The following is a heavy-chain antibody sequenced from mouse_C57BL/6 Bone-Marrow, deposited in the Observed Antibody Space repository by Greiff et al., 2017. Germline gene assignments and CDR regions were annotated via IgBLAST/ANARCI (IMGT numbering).Heavy chain of an antibody. Sequence: EVQLQESGAELVRPGASVKLSCTASGFNIKDDYMHWVKQRPEQGLEGIGWIDPENGDTEYASKFQGKATITADTSSNTAYLQLSSLTSEDTAVYYCTTYLFDYWGQGTTLTVSS. CDR2: IDPENGDT. CDR3: TTYLFDY. CDR1: GFNIKDDY. J-gene: IGHJ2*01. V-gene: IGHV14-4*01.